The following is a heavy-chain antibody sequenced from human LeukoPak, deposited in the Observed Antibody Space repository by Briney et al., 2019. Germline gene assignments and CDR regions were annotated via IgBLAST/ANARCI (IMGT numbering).Heavy chain of an antibody. Sequence: GGSLRLSCAASGFTFSSYAMSWVRQAPGKGLEWVSAISGSGGSTYYADSVKGRFTISRDNSKNTLYLQMNSLRAEDTAVYYCVKGDNNILTGYYNSFDYWGQGTLVTVSS. J-gene: IGHJ4*02. CDR3: VKGDNNILTGYYNSFDY. D-gene: IGHD3-9*01. V-gene: IGHV3-23*01. CDR1: GFTFSSYA. CDR2: ISGSGGST.